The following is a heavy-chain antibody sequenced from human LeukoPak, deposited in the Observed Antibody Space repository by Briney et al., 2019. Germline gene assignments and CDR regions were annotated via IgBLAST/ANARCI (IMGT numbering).Heavy chain of an antibody. V-gene: IGHV4-59*08. J-gene: IGHJ3*02. CDR1: GGSISSYY. Sequence: PSETLSLTCTVSGGSISSYYWSWIRQPPGKGLEWIGYIYYSGSTNYNPSLKSRVTISVDTSKNQFSLKLRSVTAADTAVYYCARHGHWFGEVLGAFDIWGQGTMVTVSS. D-gene: IGHD3-10*01. CDR2: IYYSGST. CDR3: ARHGHWFGEVLGAFDI.